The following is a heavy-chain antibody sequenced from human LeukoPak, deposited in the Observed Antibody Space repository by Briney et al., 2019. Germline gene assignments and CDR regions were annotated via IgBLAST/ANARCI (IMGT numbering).Heavy chain of an antibody. CDR2: ISINSLYI. CDR1: GFTFSSYS. D-gene: IGHD3-16*01. CDR3: ATKSRGLFDI. V-gene: IGHV3-21*01. J-gene: IGHJ3*02. Sequence: GGSLRLSCAASGFTFSSYSMNWVRQAPGKGLEWVSSISINSLYIYCADSVKGRFNISRDNAQNSLFLEMSSLRTEDTAVYYCATKSRGLFDIWGQGTTVTVSS.